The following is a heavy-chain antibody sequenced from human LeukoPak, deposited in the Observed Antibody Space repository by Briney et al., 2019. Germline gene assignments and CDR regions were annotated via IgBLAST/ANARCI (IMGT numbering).Heavy chain of an antibody. V-gene: IGHV4-39*05. J-gene: IGHJ4*01. D-gene: IGHD3-10*01. CDR3: ATLPRASSYYGSGSY. CDR1: GGSLSSNTYS. Sequence: SETPSLTCTVSGGSLSSNTYSWGWIRQPPGQGLEWIGNIYYDGNTYYNPSLKSRVTISVDTSKNQFSLKLSSVTAADTAVYYCATLPRASSYYGSGSYWGHGTLVTVSS. CDR2: IYYDGNT.